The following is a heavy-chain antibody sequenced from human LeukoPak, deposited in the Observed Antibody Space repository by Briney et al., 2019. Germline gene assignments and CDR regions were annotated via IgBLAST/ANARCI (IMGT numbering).Heavy chain of an antibody. D-gene: IGHD1/OR15-1a*01. Sequence: SETLSLTCTVSGGSISNYYWSWIRQPPGKGLEWIGYIYYSGSTNYNPSLKSRVTISVDTSKNQFSLKLSSETAADTAVYYCARSIAGTRSKFDYWGQGTLVTVSS. CDR2: IYYSGST. CDR1: GGSISNYY. J-gene: IGHJ4*02. V-gene: IGHV4-59*08. CDR3: ARSIAGTRSKFDY.